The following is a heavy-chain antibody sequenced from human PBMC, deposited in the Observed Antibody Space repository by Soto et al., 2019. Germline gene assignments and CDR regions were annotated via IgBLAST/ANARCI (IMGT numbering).Heavy chain of an antibody. V-gene: IGHV3-7*03. CDR1: GFSFSGNW. CDR3: ARLRSGWSIDY. J-gene: IGHJ4*02. Sequence: GGSLRLSCAASGFSFSGNWMTWVRQAPGKGLEWVANVNEDGSEKNYVDSVKGRFTISRDNAKNSLYLQVNSLTAADTAVYYCARLRSGWSIDYWGQGALVTVSS. D-gene: IGHD6-19*01. CDR2: VNEDGSEK.